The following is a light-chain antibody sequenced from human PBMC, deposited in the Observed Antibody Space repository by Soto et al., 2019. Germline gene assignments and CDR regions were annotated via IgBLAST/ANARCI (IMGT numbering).Light chain of an antibody. CDR3: QQYGRLPWT. CDR2: GAS. Sequence: EIVLTQSPANLSLSPGERATLSCRASQSVSSYLAWNQQKPGQAPRLLFYGASSRATGIPDRFSGSGSGTDFVLTISRLEPDDFAVYYCQQYGRLPWTFGQGTKVDIK. V-gene: IGKV3-20*01. J-gene: IGKJ1*01. CDR1: QSVSSY.